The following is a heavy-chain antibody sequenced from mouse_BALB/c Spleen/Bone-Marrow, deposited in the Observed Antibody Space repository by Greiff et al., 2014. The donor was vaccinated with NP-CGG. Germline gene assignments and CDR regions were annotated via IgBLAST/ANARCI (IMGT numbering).Heavy chain of an antibody. V-gene: IGHV1S81*02. CDR1: GYTLTSYY. Sequence: VQLQQSGAELVKPGASVKLSRKASGYTLTSYYMYWVKQRPGQGLEWIGEITPSNGDTNFNEKFKSKATLTVDKSSSTAYMQLSSLTSEDSAVYYCSREGAYWGQGTLVTVSA. CDR2: ITPSNGDT. J-gene: IGHJ3*01. CDR3: SREGAY.